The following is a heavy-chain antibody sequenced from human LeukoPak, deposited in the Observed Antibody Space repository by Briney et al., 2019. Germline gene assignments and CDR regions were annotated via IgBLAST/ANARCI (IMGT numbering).Heavy chain of an antibody. D-gene: IGHD5-18*01. Sequence: GASVKVSCKASGYIFSDHYIHWVRQAPGQGLEWMGWISPKSGATNYAQKFQGRVSMTRDTSIKIAYMEMTRLRSDDTAIYYCARAGWDTAMATAHFYFYYMDVWGKGTTVSVSS. J-gene: IGHJ6*03. CDR3: ARAGWDTAMATAHFYFYYMDV. V-gene: IGHV1-2*02. CDR1: GYIFSDHY. CDR2: ISPKSGAT.